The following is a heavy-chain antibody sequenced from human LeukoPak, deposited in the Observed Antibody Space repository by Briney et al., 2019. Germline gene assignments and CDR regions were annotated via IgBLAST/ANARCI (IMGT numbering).Heavy chain of an antibody. V-gene: IGHV4-39*01. D-gene: IGHD6-13*01. J-gene: IGHJ4*02. CDR1: GGSISNSNYF. Sequence: PTETLSLTCTVSGGSISNSNYFWGWIRQPPGKGLEWIGNIHHGGTTYYKPSLESRVTMSVDTSKNQFSLKLSSVTAADTAVYYCASCLAAAGRVSFDYWGQGTL. CDR3: ASCLAAAGRVSFDY. CDR2: IHHGGTT.